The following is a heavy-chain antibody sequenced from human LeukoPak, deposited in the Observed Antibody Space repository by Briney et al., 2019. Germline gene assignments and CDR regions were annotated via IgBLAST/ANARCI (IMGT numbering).Heavy chain of an antibody. J-gene: IGHJ4*02. CDR3: ARDRKVRGFDY. CDR1: GFTFSIYW. CDR2: IKQDGSEK. V-gene: IGHV3-7*01. D-gene: IGHD3-10*01. Sequence: SGGSLRLSCAASGFTFSIYWMSWVRQAPGKGLEWVANIKQDGSEKYYVDSVKGRFTISRDNAKNSLYLQMNSLRAEDTAVYYCARDRKVRGFDYWGQGTLVTVSS.